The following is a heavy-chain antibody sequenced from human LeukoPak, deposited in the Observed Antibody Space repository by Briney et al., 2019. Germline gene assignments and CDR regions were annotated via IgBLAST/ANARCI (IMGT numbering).Heavy chain of an antibody. D-gene: IGHD6-19*01. V-gene: IGHV4-59*01. CDR1: GGSISSYH. CDR3: ASTGTAVVGGIDY. Sequence: PSETLSLTSTVSGGSISSYHWSWIRQPPGKGLEWIGYIYYSGSTNYNPSLKSRVTISVDTSKNQFSLKLSSVTAADTAVYYCASTGTAVVGGIDYWGQGTLVTVSS. CDR2: IYYSGST. J-gene: IGHJ4*02.